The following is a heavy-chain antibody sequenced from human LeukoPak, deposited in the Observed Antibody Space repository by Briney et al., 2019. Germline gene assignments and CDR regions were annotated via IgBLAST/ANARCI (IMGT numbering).Heavy chain of an antibody. CDR2: IYPGDSDT. V-gene: IGHV5-51*01. D-gene: IGHD5-24*01. J-gene: IGHJ3*02. CDR3: ARLRDSDAFDI. CDR1: GSRFTSYW. Sequence: GASLKISCKGSGSRFTSYWIGWVRQMPGKGLEWMGIIYPGDSDTRYSPSFQGQVTISADKSISTAYLQWSSLKASDTAMYYCARLRDSDAFDIWGQGTMVTVSS.